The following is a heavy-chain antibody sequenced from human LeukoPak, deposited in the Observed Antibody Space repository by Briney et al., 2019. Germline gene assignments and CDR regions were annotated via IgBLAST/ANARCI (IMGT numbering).Heavy chain of an antibody. CDR1: GGSISSGGYY. D-gene: IGHD3-10*01. V-gene: IGHV4-31*03. CDR3: ARMNYYGSGSYYNFVATAKEYFDY. J-gene: IGHJ4*02. Sequence: SETLSLTCTVSGGSISSGGYYWSWIRQHPGKGLEWIGYIYYSGSTYYNPSLKSRVTISVDTSKNQFSLKLSSVTAADTAVYYCARMNYYGSGSYYNFVATAKEYFDYWGQGTLVTVSS. CDR2: IYYSGST.